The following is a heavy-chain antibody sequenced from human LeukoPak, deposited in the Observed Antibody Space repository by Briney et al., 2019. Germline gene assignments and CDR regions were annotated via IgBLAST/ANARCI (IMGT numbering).Heavy chain of an antibody. J-gene: IGHJ4*02. CDR2: IIPIFGTA. Sequence: ASVKVSCKASGGTFSSYAISWVRQAPGQGLEWMGGIIPIFGTANYAQKFQGRVTITADESTSTAYMELSSLRSEDTAVYYCARGSSGPYYFDYWGQGTLVTVSS. CDR3: ARGSSGPYYFDY. V-gene: IGHV1-69*13. D-gene: IGHD6-19*01. CDR1: GGTFSSYA.